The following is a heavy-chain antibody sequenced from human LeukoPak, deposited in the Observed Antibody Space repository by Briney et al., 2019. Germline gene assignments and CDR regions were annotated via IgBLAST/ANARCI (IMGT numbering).Heavy chain of an antibody. CDR2: ISAGGGGT. V-gene: IGHV3-23*01. J-gene: IGHJ4*02. Sequence: GGSLRLSCAVSGFTFNIYAMSWVRQAPGKGLEWVSRISAGGGGTFYAGSVEGRFIISRDNSKNTLSLQMNSLRAEDTAIYYCAKDKYHDSSGTFDYWGQGTLVTVSS. CDR1: GFTFNIYA. D-gene: IGHD3-22*01. CDR3: AKDKYHDSSGTFDY.